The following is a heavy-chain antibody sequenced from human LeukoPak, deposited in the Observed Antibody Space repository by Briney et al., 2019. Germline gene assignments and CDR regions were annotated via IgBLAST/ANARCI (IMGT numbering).Heavy chain of an antibody. CDR3: ARSPDTYGEYDY. CDR2: INPNSGGT. D-gene: IGHD3-10*01. J-gene: IGHJ4*02. CDR1: GYTFTGYY. V-gene: IGHV1-2*06. Sequence: ASVKVSCKASGYTFTGYYVHWVRQAPGQGLEWMGRINPNSGGTNYAQKFQGRVTMTRDTSISTAYMELSRLRSDDTAVYYCARSPDTYGEYDYWGQGTLVTVSS.